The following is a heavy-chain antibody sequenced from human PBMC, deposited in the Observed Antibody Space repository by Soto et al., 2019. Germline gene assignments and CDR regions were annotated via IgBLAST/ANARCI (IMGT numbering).Heavy chain of an antibody. V-gene: IGHV1-18*01. D-gene: IGHD1-26*01. CDR3: ARGGQWDFLSDY. Sequence: ASVKVSCKASGDTFNSYAVNWVRQAPGQGLEWMGWISAYNGNTHYEEKLQGRVTLTTDTSTSTAYMELRSLRSDDTAVYFCARGGQWDFLSDYWGQGTLVTVSS. CDR1: GDTFNSYA. CDR2: ISAYNGNT. J-gene: IGHJ4*02.